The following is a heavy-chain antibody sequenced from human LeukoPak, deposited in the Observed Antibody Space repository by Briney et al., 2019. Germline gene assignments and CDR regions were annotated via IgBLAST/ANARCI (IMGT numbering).Heavy chain of an antibody. J-gene: IGHJ4*02. CDR2: ISSSRSFT. CDR1: GFSFSDHY. Sequence: GGSLRLSCAASGFSFSDHYMSWIRQAPGKGLEWVSYISSSRSFTNYADSVKGRFTTSRDTAKNSLYLQMNSLRAEDTAVYYCARLRGYSYGLDYWGQGILVTVSS. CDR3: ARLRGYSYGLDY. D-gene: IGHD5-18*01. V-gene: IGHV3-11*03.